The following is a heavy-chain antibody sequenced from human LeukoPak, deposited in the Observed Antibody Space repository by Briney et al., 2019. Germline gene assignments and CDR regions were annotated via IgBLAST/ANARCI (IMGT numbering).Heavy chain of an antibody. Sequence: ASVKVSCKASGYTFTSYDINWVRQATGQGLGWMGWMNPNSGNTGYAQKFQGRVTMTTDTSTSTAYMELRSLRSDDTAVYYCARDSQLFGYYDSSGYPSTFDYWGQGTLVTVSS. V-gene: IGHV1-8*01. CDR2: MNPNSGNT. D-gene: IGHD3-22*01. CDR1: GYTFTSYD. CDR3: ARDSQLFGYYDSSGYPSTFDY. J-gene: IGHJ4*02.